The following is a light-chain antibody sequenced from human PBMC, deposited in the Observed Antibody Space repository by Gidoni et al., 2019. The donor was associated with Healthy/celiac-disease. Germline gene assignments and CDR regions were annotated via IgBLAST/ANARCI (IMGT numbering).Light chain of an antibody. Sequence: DIQMTQSPSSLSASVGDRVTITCRASQSISSSLNWYQQKPGKAPKLLIYAASSLQSGVPSRFSGSGSGTDFTLTISSLQPEDFATYYCQQSYSTPPYTFGQGTNLEIK. CDR2: AAS. J-gene: IGKJ2*01. V-gene: IGKV1-39*01. CDR3: QQSYSTPPYT. CDR1: QSISSS.